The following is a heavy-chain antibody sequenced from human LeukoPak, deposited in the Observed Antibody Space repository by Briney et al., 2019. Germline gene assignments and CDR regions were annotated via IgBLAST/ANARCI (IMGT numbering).Heavy chain of an antibody. CDR1: GFTYSSYR. D-gene: IGHD4-23*01. Sequence: GGSLRLSCAASGFTYSSYRMNWVRQAPGKGLEWVSSISSSSSYIYYADSVKGRFTISRDNAKNSLYLQVDSLRAEDTAVYYCARPNLNSTKLNALDLWGRGTMVTVSS. CDR2: ISSSSSYI. V-gene: IGHV3-21*01. J-gene: IGHJ3*01. CDR3: ARPNLNSTKLNALDL.